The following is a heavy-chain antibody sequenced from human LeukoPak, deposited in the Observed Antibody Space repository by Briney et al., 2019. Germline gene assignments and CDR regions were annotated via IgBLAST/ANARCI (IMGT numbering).Heavy chain of an antibody. CDR2: IRSKNHNYAT. D-gene: IGHD4-17*01. CDR1: GNYW. Sequence: GGSLRLSCAASGNYWMHWVRQAPGKGLEWVGRIRSKNHNYATLYAASVKGRFTISRDDSKNTAYLQMNSLKIEDSAVYFCATPNDYGDYDFDYWGQGTLVTVSS. J-gene: IGHJ4*02. CDR3: ATPNDYGDYDFDY. V-gene: IGHV3-73*01.